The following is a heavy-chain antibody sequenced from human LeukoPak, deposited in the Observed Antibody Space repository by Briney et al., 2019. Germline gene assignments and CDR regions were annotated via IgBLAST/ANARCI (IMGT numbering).Heavy chain of an antibody. J-gene: IGHJ5*02. Sequence: PSETLSLTCTVSGGSISSYYWSWIRQPPGKGLEWIAHIYGSGSTNYNPSLKSRVTLSVDTSKNQFSLKLSSVTAADTAVYYCGREGTSGTHLNWFDPWGQGTLVTVSS. D-gene: IGHD1-1*01. CDR3: GREGTSGTHLNWFDP. V-gene: IGHV4-59*01. CDR1: GGSISSYY. CDR2: IYGSGST.